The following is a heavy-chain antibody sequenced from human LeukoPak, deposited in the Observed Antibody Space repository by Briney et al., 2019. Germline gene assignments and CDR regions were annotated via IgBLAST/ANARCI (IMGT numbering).Heavy chain of an antibody. D-gene: IGHD1-26*01. CDR3: VRKAWEGYGNLDL. CDR1: GFTFSSYE. V-gene: IGHV3-48*03. J-gene: IGHJ2*01. CDR2: ISTLSSTI. Sequence: PGGSLRLSCVASGFTFSSYEVNWVRQTSGKGLEWLSYISTLSSTIFYADSVKGRFTISRDNAKNSLYLEMNSLRGDDTAIYYCVRKAWEGYGNLDLWGRGTLVTVSS.